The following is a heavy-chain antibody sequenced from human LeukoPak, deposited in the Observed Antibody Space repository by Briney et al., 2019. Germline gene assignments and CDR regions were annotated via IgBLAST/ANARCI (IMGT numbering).Heavy chain of an antibody. D-gene: IGHD2-2*03. Sequence: ASVKVSCKASGYTFTNYGISWVRQAPGQGLEWMGWISAYNGNTNYAQNLQGRVTMTTDTSTSTAYMELRSLRSDDTAVYYCARDGYRLSGYFYYMDVWGKGTTVTVSS. J-gene: IGHJ6*03. V-gene: IGHV1-18*01. CDR1: GYTFTNYG. CDR3: ARDGYRLSGYFYYMDV. CDR2: ISAYNGNT.